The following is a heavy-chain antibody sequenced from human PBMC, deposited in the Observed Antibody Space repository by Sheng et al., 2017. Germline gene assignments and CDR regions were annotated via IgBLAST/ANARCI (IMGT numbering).Heavy chain of an antibody. D-gene: IGHD3-22*01. CDR1: AAPITISNYY. J-gene: IGHJ5*02. Sequence: QLQLHESGPGLVRPFGHPCPSPALSLAAPITISNYYWTWIRQPPGKGLEWIAGVYYSGTTYYSPSLKSRATISVDTSRDQFSLNLNSVTAADSAIYYCARGTYSYNRIEPWGQGTLVIVSS. CDR3: ARGTYSYNRIEP. V-gene: IGHV4-39*02. CDR2: VYYSGTT.